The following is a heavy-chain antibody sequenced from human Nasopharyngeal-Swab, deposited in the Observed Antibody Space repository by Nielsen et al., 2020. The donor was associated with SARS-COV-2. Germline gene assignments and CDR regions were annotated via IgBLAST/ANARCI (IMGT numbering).Heavy chain of an antibody. CDR2: IYTSGST. D-gene: IGHD5-18*01. J-gene: IGHJ4*02. V-gene: IGHV4-61*02. Sequence: SETLSLTCTVSGGSISSGSYYWSWIRQPAGKGLEWIGRIYTSGSTNYNPSPKSRVTISVDTSKNQFSLKLSSVTAADTAVYYCASTAMGIGIGSEYYFDYWGQGTLVTVSS. CDR3: ASTAMGIGIGSEYYFDY. CDR1: GGSISSGSYY.